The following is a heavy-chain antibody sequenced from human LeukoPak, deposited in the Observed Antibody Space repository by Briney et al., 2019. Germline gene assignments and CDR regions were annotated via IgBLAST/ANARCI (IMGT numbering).Heavy chain of an antibody. J-gene: IGHJ4*02. D-gene: IGHD1-26*01. V-gene: IGHV3-30*03. Sequence: GGSLRLSCAASGFTFSSYGMHWVRQAPGKGLEWVAVISYDGSNKYYADSVKGRFTISRDNSKNTLYLQMNSLRAEDTAVYYCARSAQWELLGTQFDYWGQGTLVTVSS. CDR3: ARSAQWELLGTQFDY. CDR1: GFTFSSYG. CDR2: ISYDGSNK.